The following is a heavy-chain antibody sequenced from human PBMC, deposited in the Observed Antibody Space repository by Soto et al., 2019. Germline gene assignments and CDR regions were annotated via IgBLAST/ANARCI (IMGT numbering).Heavy chain of an antibody. J-gene: IGHJ4*02. CDR3: ARGPRTNFNPYY. CDR2: MNPKTGDT. D-gene: IGHD2-8*01. V-gene: IGHV1-8*01. CDR1: GYIFSNYD. Sequence: ASVKVSCKASGYIFSNYDINWVRQATVQGFEWLGSMNPKTGDTHYVQKLQGRLTMTRDTAISTAYVELSSLRPDDTAVYYCARGPRTNFNPYYWGQGTLVTVSS.